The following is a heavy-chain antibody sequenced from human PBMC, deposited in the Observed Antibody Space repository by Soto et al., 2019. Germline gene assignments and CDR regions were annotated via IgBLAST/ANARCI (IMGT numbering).Heavy chain of an antibody. J-gene: IGHJ6*02. V-gene: IGHV1-8*01. CDR1: GYTFTSYD. D-gene: IGHD3-3*01. CDR2: MNPNSGNT. Sequence: AASVKVSCKASGYTFTSYDINWVRQATGQGLEWMGWMNPNSGNTGYAQKFQGRVTMTRNTSISTAYMELSSLRSEDTAVYYCARDLNYDFWSGPRDYYYYYYGMDVWGQGTTVTVSS. CDR3: ARDLNYDFWSGPRDYYYYYYGMDV.